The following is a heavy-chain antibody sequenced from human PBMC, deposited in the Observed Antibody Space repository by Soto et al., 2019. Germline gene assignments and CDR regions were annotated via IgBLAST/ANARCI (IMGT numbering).Heavy chain of an antibody. V-gene: IGHV4-34*01. CDR3: ARRAVLWFGELFGRGHYYYGMDV. J-gene: IGHJ6*02. D-gene: IGHD3-10*01. CDR2: INHSGST. Sequence: SETLSLTCAVYGGSFSGYYWSWIRQPPGKGLEWIGEINHSGSTNYNPSLKSRVTISVDTSKNQFSLKLSSVTAADTAVSYCARRAVLWFGELFGRGHYYYGMDVWGQGTTVTVSS. CDR1: GGSFSGYY.